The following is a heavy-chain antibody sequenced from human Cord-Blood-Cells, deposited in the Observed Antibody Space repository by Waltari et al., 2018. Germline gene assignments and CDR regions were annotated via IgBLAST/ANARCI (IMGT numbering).Heavy chain of an antibody. J-gene: IGHJ4*02. CDR2: RSRLGCRA. D-gene: IGHD2-2*01. CDR3: AREYCSSTSCYFDY. CDR1: GGTFSSYA. V-gene: IGHV1-69*01. Sequence: QLVQSWSEVKKPGSSVKVSCKASGGTFSSYAISWVRQAPGQGLEWMGCRSRLGCRATQDPTLTGRGTRTAQVYASTAYCELRTRSEWEKWGGYCAREYCSSTSCYFDYWGQGTLVTVSS.